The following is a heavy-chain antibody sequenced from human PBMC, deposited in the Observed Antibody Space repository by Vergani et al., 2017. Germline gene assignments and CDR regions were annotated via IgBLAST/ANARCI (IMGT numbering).Heavy chain of an antibody. Sequence: QVQLQESGPGLVKPSQTLSLTCTVSGGSISSGGYYWSWIRQHPGKGLEWIGYIYYSGSTNYNPSLKSRVTISVDTSKNQFSLKLSSVTAADTAVYYCARVAPDIVVVPAAMWHAFDIWGQGTTVTVSS. CDR2: IYYSGST. D-gene: IGHD2-2*01. CDR3: ARVAPDIVVVPAAMWHAFDI. J-gene: IGHJ3*02. CDR1: GGSISSGGYY. V-gene: IGHV4-31*03.